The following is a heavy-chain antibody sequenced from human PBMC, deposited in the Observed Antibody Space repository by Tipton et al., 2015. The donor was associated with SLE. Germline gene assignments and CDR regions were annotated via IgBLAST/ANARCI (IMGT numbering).Heavy chain of an antibody. CDR1: GGAFRSYT. CDR3: AREGGEDCTAVQCYREYFRH. CDR2: IMPLLGSA. V-gene: IGHV1-69*08. D-gene: IGHD2-8*02. Sequence: QVQLVQSGAEVRKPGSSVKVSCKASGGAFRSYTISWVRQAPGQGLEWMGRIMPLLGSAQYAQKFQDRVTFNADKSTNTVYLELTSLTSDDTAVYYCAREGGEDCTAVQCYREYFRHWGQGTRVTVSS. J-gene: IGHJ1*01.